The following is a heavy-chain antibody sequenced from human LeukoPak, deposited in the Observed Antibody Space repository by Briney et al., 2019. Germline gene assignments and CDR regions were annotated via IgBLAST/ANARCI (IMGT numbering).Heavy chain of an antibody. V-gene: IGHV3-30*02. D-gene: IGHD6-13*01. Sequence: GGSLRLSCAASGFTFSSYGMHWVRQAPGKGLEWVAFIRYDGSNKYYADSVKGRFTISRDNSKNTLYLQMNSLRAEDTAVYYCAKCPEGQQLVAYYYYYYMDVWGKGTTVTISS. J-gene: IGHJ6*03. CDR3: AKCPEGQQLVAYYYYYYMDV. CDR1: GFTFSSYG. CDR2: IRYDGSNK.